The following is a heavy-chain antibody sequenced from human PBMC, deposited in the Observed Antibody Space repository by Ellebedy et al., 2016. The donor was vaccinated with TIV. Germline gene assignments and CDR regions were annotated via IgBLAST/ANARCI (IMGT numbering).Heavy chain of an antibody. J-gene: IGHJ4*02. CDR3: ARTSGTFYFDS. CDR2: IYYTGSA. Sequence: SETLSLTXTVSGGSIDRGGFYWTWIRQHPGRSLEWLGYIYYTGSALYNPSLKSRLSISIDTSKSHFSLKLSSVTAADTALYYCARTSGTFYFDSWGQGTLVAVSS. CDR1: GGSIDRGGFY. D-gene: IGHD1-26*01. V-gene: IGHV4-31*03.